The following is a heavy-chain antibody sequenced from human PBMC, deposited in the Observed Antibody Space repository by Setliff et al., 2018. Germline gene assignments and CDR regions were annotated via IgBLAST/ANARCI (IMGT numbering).Heavy chain of an antibody. CDR1: GGSISSSSYY. J-gene: IGHJ4*02. Sequence: SETLSLTCTVSGGSISSSSYYWSWIRQPAGKGLEWIGRIYTSGSTNYNPSLKSRVTISVDTSKNQFSLKLSSVTAADTAVYYCARHPHYDSSGYRDYWGQGTLVTVS. D-gene: IGHD3-22*01. CDR3: ARHPHYDSSGYRDY. CDR2: IYTSGST. V-gene: IGHV4-61*02.